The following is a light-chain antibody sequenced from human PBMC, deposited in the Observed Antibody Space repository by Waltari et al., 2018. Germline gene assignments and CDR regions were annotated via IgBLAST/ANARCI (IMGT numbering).Light chain of an antibody. CDR3: QHYLRLPVT. CDR1: KSVTRA. J-gene: IGKJ1*01. Sequence: EIVLTQSPGTLSLSPGESATLSCRTSKSVTRALAWYQPKHGQAPRLLIYGASNRATGIPDRFSGSGSGTDFSLTISSLEPEDFAVYYCQHYLRLPVTFGQGTKVEVK. V-gene: IGKV3-20*01. CDR2: GAS.